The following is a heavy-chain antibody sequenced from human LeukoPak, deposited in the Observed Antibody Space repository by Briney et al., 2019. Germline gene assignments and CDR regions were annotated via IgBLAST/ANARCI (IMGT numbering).Heavy chain of an antibody. V-gene: IGHV4-59*12. CDR1: GGSISSYY. D-gene: IGHD3-10*01. CDR3: ARGRDYYGSGNGMDV. CDR2: IYYSGST. Sequence: SETLSLTCTVSGGSISSYYWSWIRQPPGKGLEWIGYIYYSGSTNYNPSLKSRVTISVDTSKNQFSLKLSSVTAADTAVYYCARGRDYYGSGNGMDVWGQGTTVTVSS. J-gene: IGHJ6*02.